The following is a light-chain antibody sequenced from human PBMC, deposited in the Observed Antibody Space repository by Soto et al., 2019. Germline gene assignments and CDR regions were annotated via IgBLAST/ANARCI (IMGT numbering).Light chain of an antibody. CDR1: SGHSNYA. J-gene: IGLJ2*01. V-gene: IGLV4-69*01. CDR3: QTWGTGIHVV. Sequence: QAVVTQSPSASASLGASVKLTCTLSSGHSNYAIAWHQQQPEKGPRYLMKLNSDGSHSKGDGIPDRFSGSNSGAERYLTISSLQSEDEADYYCQTWGTGIHVVFGGGTKVTVL. CDR2: LNSDGSH.